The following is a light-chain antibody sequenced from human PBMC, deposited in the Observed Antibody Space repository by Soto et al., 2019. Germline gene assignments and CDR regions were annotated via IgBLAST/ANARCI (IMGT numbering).Light chain of an antibody. CDR3: CSYARSSTYV. CDR1: SSDVGSYNL. J-gene: IGLJ1*01. V-gene: IGLV2-23*01. Sequence: QSALTQPASVSGSPGQSITISCTGTSSDVGSYNLVSWYQQHSGKAPKLMIYEDSKRPSGVSNRFSGSKSGNTASLPISGRQAEDEADYYCCSYARSSTYVFGTGTKVTVL. CDR2: EDS.